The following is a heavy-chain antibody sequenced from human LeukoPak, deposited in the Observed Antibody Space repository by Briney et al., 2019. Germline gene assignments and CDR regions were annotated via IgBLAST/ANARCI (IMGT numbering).Heavy chain of an antibody. Sequence: PSETLSLTCTVSGGSISSGDYYWSWIRQPPGKGLEWFGYIYYSGSTYYNPSLKSRVTISVDTSKNQFSLKLSSVTAADTAVYYCASPRARGGSYPFDYWGQGTLVTVSS. J-gene: IGHJ4*02. D-gene: IGHD1-26*01. V-gene: IGHV4-30-4*08. CDR2: IYYSGST. CDR3: ASPRARGGSYPFDY. CDR1: GGSISSGDYY.